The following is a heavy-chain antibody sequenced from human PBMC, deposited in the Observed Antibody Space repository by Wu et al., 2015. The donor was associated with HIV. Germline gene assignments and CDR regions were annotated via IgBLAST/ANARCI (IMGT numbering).Heavy chain of an antibody. D-gene: IGHD3-10*01. CDR2: MNSNNGKA. CDR3: ATSYYGSGSYPTFYYYYAMDV. Sequence: QVQLVQSGAEVKKPGVSVKVSCQASGYTITTYDFNWVRQAPGQGLEWMGWMNSNNGKAGYGQKFQGRVAMTRNISTRTAYMELSGLKSEDTAVYYCATSYYGSGSYPTFYYYYAMDVWGQGTTVTVSS. CDR1: GYTITTYD. V-gene: IGHV1-8*01. J-gene: IGHJ6*02.